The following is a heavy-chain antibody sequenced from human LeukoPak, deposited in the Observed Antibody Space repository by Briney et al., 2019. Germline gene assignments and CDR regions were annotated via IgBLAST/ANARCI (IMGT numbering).Heavy chain of an antibody. J-gene: IGHJ3*02. V-gene: IGHV1-18*01. D-gene: IGHD3-9*01. CDR1: GYTFTSYG. CDR2: ISAYNGNT. CDR3: ARDDGAPSYYDILTGYYPEAFDI. Sequence: ASVKVSCKASGYTFTSYGISWVRQAPGQGLEWMGWISAYNGNTNYAQKLQGRVTMTTDTSTSTAYMELRSLRSDDTAAYYCARDDGAPSYYDILTGYYPEAFDIWGQGTMVTVSS.